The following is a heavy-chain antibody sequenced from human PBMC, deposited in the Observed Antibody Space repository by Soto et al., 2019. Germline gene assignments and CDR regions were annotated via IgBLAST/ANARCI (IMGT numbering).Heavy chain of an antibody. CDR3: ARGGTPRSWFDP. J-gene: IGHJ5*02. Sequence: SETLSLTCTVSGGSISSGGYYWSWIRQHPGKGLEWIGYIYYSGSTYYNPSLKSRVTISVDTSKNQFSLKLSSVTAADTAVYYCARGGTPRSWFDPWGQGTLVTVSS. CDR2: IYYSGST. V-gene: IGHV4-31*03. CDR1: GGSISSGGYY.